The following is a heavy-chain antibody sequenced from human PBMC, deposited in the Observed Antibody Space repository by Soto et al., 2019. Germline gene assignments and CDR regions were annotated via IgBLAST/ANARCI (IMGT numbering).Heavy chain of an antibody. D-gene: IGHD4-17*01. V-gene: IGHV3-23*01. Sequence: EVQLLESGGGLLQPGGSLRLSCAASGFTFGGYAMNWVRQAPGKGLEWVSGISGVGDTTFYTDSVKGRFTISRDNSGNTLYLQMNSLRAEDTAVYFCGRKSQGSVTVTGNWYFDLWGRGTLVTVSS. CDR2: ISGVGDTT. CDR3: GRKSQGSVTVTGNWYFDL. J-gene: IGHJ2*01. CDR1: GFTFGGYA.